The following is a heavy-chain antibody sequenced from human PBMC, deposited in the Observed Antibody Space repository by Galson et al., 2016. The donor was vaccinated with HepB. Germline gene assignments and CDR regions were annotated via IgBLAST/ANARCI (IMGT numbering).Heavy chain of an antibody. Sequence: SLRLSCAASGFTFSSYGMHWVRQAPGKGLEWVSGISGSGDSTFYADSVKGRFTISRDNSKNTPYLEMNSLRAEDTAVYYCAKDRGRGTYNFWSGPRNYFDSWGQGTLVVVSS. CDR2: ISGSGDST. CDR1: GFTFSSYG. CDR3: AKDRGRGTYNFWSGPRNYFDS. D-gene: IGHD3-3*01. J-gene: IGHJ4*02. V-gene: IGHV3-23*01.